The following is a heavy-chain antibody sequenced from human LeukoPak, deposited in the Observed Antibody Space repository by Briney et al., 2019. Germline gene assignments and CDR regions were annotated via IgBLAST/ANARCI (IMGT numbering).Heavy chain of an antibody. CDR3: ARGSIAAHNDAFDI. D-gene: IGHD6-6*01. Sequence: SETLSLTCTVSGGSISSYYWNWIRKPPGKGLEWIGYIYYSGSTNYNPSLKSRVTISVDTSKNQFSLKLSFVTAADTAVYYCARGSIAAHNDAFDIWGQGTMVTVSS. CDR2: IYYSGST. CDR1: GGSISSYY. V-gene: IGHV4-59*01. J-gene: IGHJ3*02.